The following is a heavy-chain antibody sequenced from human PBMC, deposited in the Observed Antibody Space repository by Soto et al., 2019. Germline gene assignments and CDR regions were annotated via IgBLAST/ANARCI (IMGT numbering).Heavy chain of an antibody. Sequence: SVKVSCKASGGTFSSYAISWVRQAPGQGLEWMGGIIPIFGTANYAQRFQGRVTITADKSTSTAYMELSSLRSEDTAVYYCARGDFWSGYYRWGQGPNYYYYGMDVWGQGTTVTVSS. CDR3: ARGDFWSGYYRWGQGPNYYYYGMDV. CDR2: IIPIFGTA. CDR1: GGTFSSYA. J-gene: IGHJ6*02. V-gene: IGHV1-69*06. D-gene: IGHD3-3*01.